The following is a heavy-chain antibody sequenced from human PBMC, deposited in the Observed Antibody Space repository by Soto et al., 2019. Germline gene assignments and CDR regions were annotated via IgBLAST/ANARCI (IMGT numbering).Heavy chain of an antibody. CDR3: RVGVAD. D-gene: IGHD1-26*01. V-gene: IGHV3-30*03. J-gene: IGHJ4*02. Sequence: GGSLRLSCAASGFTFSSYGMHWVRQAPGKGLEFVAVISYDGSKKYYADSVKGRFTISRDTSRNTLYLQMNSLRVEDTAVYYCRVGVADWGQGTRVTVSS. CDR2: ISYDGSKK. CDR1: GFTFSSYG.